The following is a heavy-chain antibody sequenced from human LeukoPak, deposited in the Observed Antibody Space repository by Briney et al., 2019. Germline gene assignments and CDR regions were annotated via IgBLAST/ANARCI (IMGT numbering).Heavy chain of an antibody. Sequence: GGSLRLSCAASGFTFSSYEMNWVRQAPGKGLEWVSYISSSGSTIYYGDSVKGRFTISRDDSKNTLYLQMNSLRAEDTAVYYCARVGGSSSPTTYYYYYMDVWGKGTTVTVSS. CDR3: ARVGGSSSPTTYYYYYMDV. CDR2: ISSSGSTI. J-gene: IGHJ6*03. CDR1: GFTFSSYE. D-gene: IGHD6-13*01. V-gene: IGHV3-48*03.